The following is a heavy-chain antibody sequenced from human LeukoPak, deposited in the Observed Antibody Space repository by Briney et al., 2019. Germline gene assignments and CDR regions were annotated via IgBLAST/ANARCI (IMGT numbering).Heavy chain of an antibody. V-gene: IGHV4-59*01. CDR1: GGSISSYY. J-gene: IGHJ4*02. CDR2: IYYSGST. Sequence: SETLSLTCTVSGGSISSYYWTWIRQPPGKGLEWIGYIYYSGSTNYNPSLKSRVTISVDTSKNQFFLKLSSVTAADTAIYYCARRTYYHDSSGYYFDYWGQGTLVTVSS. D-gene: IGHD3-22*01. CDR3: ARRTYYHDSSGYYFDY.